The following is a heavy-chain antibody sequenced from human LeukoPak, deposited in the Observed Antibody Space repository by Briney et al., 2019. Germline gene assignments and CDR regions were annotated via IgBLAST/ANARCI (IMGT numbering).Heavy chain of an antibody. V-gene: IGHV3-21*01. CDR2: ISSSSSYI. CDR1: GFTFSSYS. CDR3: AREPGYYYDSSGLTDDAFDI. D-gene: IGHD3-22*01. J-gene: IGHJ3*02. Sequence: GGSLRLSCAASGFTFSSYSMNWVRQAPGKGLEWVSSISSSSSYIYYADSVKGRFTISRDNAKNSLYLQMNSLRAEDTAVYYCAREPGYYYDSSGLTDDAFDIWGQGTMVTVSS.